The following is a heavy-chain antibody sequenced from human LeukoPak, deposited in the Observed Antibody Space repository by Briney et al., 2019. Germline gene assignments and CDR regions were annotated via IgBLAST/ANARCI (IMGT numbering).Heavy chain of an antibody. V-gene: IGHV3-30-3*01. Sequence: GGSLRLSCAASGFTFSSYAMHWVRQAPGKGLEWVAVISYDGSNKYYADSVKGRFTISRDNSKNALYLQMNSLRAEDTAVYYCARDDSGLCHRLYYFDYWGQGTLVTVSS. D-gene: IGHD5-12*01. J-gene: IGHJ4*02. CDR2: ISYDGSNK. CDR1: GFTFSSYA. CDR3: ARDDSGLCHRLYYFDY.